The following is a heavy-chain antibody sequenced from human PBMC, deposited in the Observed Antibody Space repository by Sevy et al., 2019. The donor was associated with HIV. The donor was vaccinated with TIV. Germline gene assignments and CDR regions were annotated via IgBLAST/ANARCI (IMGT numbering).Heavy chain of an antibody. J-gene: IGHJ4*02. Sequence: GGSLRLSCSASGFTFSNYEMNWVRQAPGKGLEWVSYISNSGSSIFSSDSVKGRFTISRDNAKNSLYLQMNSLRAEDTAVYYCARDLPPSATTVAHFDYWGRGTLVTVSS. V-gene: IGHV3-48*03. D-gene: IGHD4-17*01. CDR3: ARDLPPSATTVAHFDY. CDR1: GFTFSNYE. CDR2: ISNSGSSI.